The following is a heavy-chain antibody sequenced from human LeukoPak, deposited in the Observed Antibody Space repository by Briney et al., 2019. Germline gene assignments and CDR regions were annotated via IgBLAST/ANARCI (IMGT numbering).Heavy chain of an antibody. CDR3: ARGYFSASDY. V-gene: IGHV3-33*01. CDR2: IWYDGSNK. CDR1: VFTFTSYG. D-gene: IGHD2/OR15-2a*01. J-gene: IGHJ4*02. Sequence: GRSLRLSCAASVFTFTSYGTHWGRDSPRAGLGRGSVIWYDGSNKNYADFVKGRFTISRDNSKNTLYLEMNSLRAEDTAVYYCARGYFSASDYWGQGTLVTVSS.